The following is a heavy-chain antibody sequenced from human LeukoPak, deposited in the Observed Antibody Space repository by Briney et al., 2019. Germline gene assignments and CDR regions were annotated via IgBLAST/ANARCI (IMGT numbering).Heavy chain of an antibody. V-gene: IGHV3-53*01. CDR1: GFTVSSNY. J-gene: IGHJ6*03. CDR3: ATSYYYYYMDV. CDR2: IYSGGST. Sequence: GGSLRLSCAASGFTVSSNYMSWVRQAPGKGLEWVSVIYSGGSTYYADSVKGRFTISRDNSKNTLYLQMNSLRAEDTAVCYCATSYYYYYMDVWGKGTTATVSS.